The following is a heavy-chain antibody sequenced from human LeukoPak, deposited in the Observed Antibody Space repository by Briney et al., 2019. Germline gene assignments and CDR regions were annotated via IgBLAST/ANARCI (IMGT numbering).Heavy chain of an antibody. CDR1: GGSISSSSYY. CDR2: IYYSGST. CDR3: ARLPGPKVDY. Sequence: SETLSLTCTVSGGSISSSSYYWVWIRQPPGKGLEWIGSIYYSGSTYYNPSLKSRVTISVDTSKNQFSLKLSSVTAADTAVYYCARLPGPKVDYWGQGTLVTVSS. J-gene: IGHJ4*02. V-gene: IGHV4-39*01.